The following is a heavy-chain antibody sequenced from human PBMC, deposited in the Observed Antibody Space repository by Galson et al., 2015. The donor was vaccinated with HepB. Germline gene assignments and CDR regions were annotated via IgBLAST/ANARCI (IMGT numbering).Heavy chain of an antibody. D-gene: IGHD3-10*01. V-gene: IGHV3-64D*08. CDR2: IRETGGTT. Sequence: SLRLSCAASGFPFSSYTIHWVRQAPGKGLEYVSAIRETGGTTYYADSVKGRFTISRDNSKNSLYLQMNSLRVEDTAVYYCVVNAYGSWGQGTLVTVSP. J-gene: IGHJ5*02. CDR1: GFPFSSYT. CDR3: VVNAYGS.